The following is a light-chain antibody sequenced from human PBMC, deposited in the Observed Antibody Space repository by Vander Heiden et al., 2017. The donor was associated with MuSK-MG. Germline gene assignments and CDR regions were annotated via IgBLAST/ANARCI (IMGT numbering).Light chain of an antibody. CDR3: QQSDSTPYT. CDR1: QSISSY. CDR2: AAS. Sequence: DIQMTQSPSSLSASVGDRVTITCRASQSISSYLNWYQQKPGKAPKLLIYAASSLHSRVPSRFSGSGSRTDFTLTIIRLQPEDFATYYCQQSDSTPYTFGQGTKLEIK. J-gene: IGKJ2*01. V-gene: IGKV1-39*01.